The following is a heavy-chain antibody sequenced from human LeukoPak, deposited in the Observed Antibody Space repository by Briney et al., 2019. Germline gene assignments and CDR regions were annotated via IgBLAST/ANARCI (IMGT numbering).Heavy chain of an antibody. D-gene: IGHD6-13*01. CDR3: ARVGIAAAGTGGDY. J-gene: IGHJ4*02. CDR1: GYTFTGYY. V-gene: IGHV1-2*02. CDR2: INPNSGGT. Sequence: GASVKVSCKASGYTFTGYYMHWVRQAPGQGLEWMGWINPNSGGTNYAQKFQGRVTMTRDTSISTAYMELSRLRSDDTAVYYCARVGIAAAGTGGDYWGQGTLVTVSS.